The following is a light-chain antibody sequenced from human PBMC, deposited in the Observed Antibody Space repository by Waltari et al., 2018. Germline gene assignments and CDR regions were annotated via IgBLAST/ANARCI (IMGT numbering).Light chain of an antibody. J-gene: IGLJ1*01. V-gene: IGLV2-14*01. CDR1: SRDVDNYNY. CDR2: DVT. Sequence: QSALTQPASVSGSPGQSITISCTGTSRDVDNYNYVSWYQKDPGEAPKPLIYDVTKRPSGVSNRFSGSKSGDTASLTISGLQAEDETDYYCSSYTSSSTVFGTGTKVTVL. CDR3: SSYTSSSTV.